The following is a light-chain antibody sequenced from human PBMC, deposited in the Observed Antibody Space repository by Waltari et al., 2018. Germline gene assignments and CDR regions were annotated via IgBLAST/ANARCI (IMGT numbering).Light chain of an antibody. CDR2: EVT. V-gene: IGLV2-8*01. Sequence: QSAMTQPPSASGSPGQSVTISCTGTSSDVGAYNYGSWYQQYPDKAPKLLIYEVTKRPSWVPDRFSGSKSGNTASLTVSGLQAEDEADYYCISYAGNNKYVLGAGTKVTVL. CDR1: SSDVGAYNY. CDR3: ISYAGNNKYV. J-gene: IGLJ1*01.